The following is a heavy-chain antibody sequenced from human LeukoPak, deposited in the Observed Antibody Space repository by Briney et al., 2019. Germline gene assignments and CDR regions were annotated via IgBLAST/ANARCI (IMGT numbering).Heavy chain of an antibody. CDR1: GGSISSYY. J-gene: IGHJ5*02. D-gene: IGHD4-17*01. CDR3: ARDLYGDYVLGSARWFDP. V-gene: IGHV4-59*01. CDR2: IYYSGNT. Sequence: SETLSLTCTVSGGSISSYYWSWIRQPPGKGLEWIGYIYYSGNTNYNPSLKSRVTISVDTSKNQFSLELSSVTAADTAVYYCARDLYGDYVLGSARWFDPWGQGTLVTVSS.